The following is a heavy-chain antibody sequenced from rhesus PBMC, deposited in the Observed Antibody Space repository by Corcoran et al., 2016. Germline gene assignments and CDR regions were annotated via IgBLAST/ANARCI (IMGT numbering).Heavy chain of an antibody. D-gene: IGHD1-14*01. CDR1: GGSISGYY. Sequence: QVQLQESGPGLVKPSETLSLTCAVSGGSISGYYWNWIRQPPGKGLEWIGYIVSRSGDTYYNPYLKSRVTISTETSKNQFSLKLNSVTAADTAVYYCARTPRGKRTTIGYFEFWGQGALVTVSS. J-gene: IGHJ1*01. V-gene: IGHV4-165*02. CDR3: ARTPRGKRTTIGYFEF. CDR2: IVSRSGDT.